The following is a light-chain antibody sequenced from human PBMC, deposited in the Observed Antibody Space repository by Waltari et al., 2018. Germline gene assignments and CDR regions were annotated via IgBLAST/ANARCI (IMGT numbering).Light chain of an antibody. CDR2: AVT. J-gene: IGLJ2*01. Sequence: QSALTQPPSASGSPGQSVTISCTGTSSDLGYYNYVSWYQQHPGKAPKPMICAVTPRPSGLPARFSGSKSGNPASLTVSGLQAEDEADYFCGSYTGGNNLVVFGGGTKLTVL. CDR3: GSYTGGNNLVV. V-gene: IGLV2-8*01. CDR1: SSDLGYYNY.